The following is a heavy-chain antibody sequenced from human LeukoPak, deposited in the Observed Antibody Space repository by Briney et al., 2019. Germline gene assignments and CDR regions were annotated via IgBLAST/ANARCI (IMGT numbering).Heavy chain of an antibody. V-gene: IGHV3-74*03. D-gene: IGHD3-22*01. CDR1: GFTFSSYW. CDR3: ARDLGQYYDTSDNWFDP. CDR2: INSDGSSI. Sequence: GGSLRLSCAASGFTFSSYWMHWVRQAPGKGLVWVSRINSDGSSIMYADSVKGRFTISRDNARNTLYLQINSLRAEDTAVYYCARDLGQYYDTSDNWFDPWGQGTLVTVSS. J-gene: IGHJ5*02.